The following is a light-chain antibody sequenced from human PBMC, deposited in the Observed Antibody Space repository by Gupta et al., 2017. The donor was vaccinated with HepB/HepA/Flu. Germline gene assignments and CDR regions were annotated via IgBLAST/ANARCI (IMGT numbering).Light chain of an antibody. V-gene: IGLV2-11*01. Sequence: QSALTQPHSVSGSPGQSVTISCTGTSSDVGGYNFVSWYRQDSGKAPKLIMHDVTGRPSGVPDRFSGSKPGNTASLTISRLRPEDESDYYCCSYAGSYTWVFGGGTKVTVL. CDR1: SSDVGGYNF. CDR2: DVT. CDR3: CSYAGSYTWV. J-gene: IGLJ3*02.